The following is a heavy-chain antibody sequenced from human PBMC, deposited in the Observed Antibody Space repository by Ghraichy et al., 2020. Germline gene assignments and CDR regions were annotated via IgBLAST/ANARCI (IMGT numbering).Heavy chain of an antibody. CDR2: IYYSGST. CDR3: ARDGSGSQLPFDY. J-gene: IGHJ4*02. D-gene: IGHD3-10*01. Sequence: LSLTCAVSGGSISSGAYSWSWIRQPPGKGLEWIGYIYYSGSTYYNPSLKSRVTISVDTSKNQFSLKLNSVTAADTAVYYCARDGSGSQLPFDYWGQGTLVTVSS. CDR1: GGSISSGAYS. V-gene: IGHV4-30-4*07.